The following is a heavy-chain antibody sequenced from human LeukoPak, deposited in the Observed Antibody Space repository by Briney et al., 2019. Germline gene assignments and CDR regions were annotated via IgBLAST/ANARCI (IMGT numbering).Heavy chain of an antibody. Sequence: GGSLRLSCAASGFIVNTNYMSWVRQVPGKGLEWVSVIDSGGKTYYADSVKGRFTISRDNSKTTVILQMNSLRAEDTAVYYCAISREYSYGHPYYFDYWGQGTLVTVSS. D-gene: IGHD5-18*01. CDR2: IDSGGKT. CDR3: AISREYSYGHPYYFDY. CDR1: GFIVNTNY. V-gene: IGHV3-53*01. J-gene: IGHJ4*02.